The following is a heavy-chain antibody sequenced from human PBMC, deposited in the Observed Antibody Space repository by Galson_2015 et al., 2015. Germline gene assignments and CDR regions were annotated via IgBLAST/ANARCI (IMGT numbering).Heavy chain of an antibody. J-gene: IGHJ5*02. CDR2: IYDGGRT. CDR1: GGSISSSNW. D-gene: IGHD6-13*01. Sequence: ETLSLTCTVSGGSISSSNWWSWVRQPPGKGLEWIGEIYDGGRTNYNPSLKSRVTISVDNSKNQFSLRLNSVTAADTAVYYCARGPGSTWFNWFDPWGQGTLVTVSS. V-gene: IGHV4-4*02. CDR3: ARGPGSTWFNWFDP.